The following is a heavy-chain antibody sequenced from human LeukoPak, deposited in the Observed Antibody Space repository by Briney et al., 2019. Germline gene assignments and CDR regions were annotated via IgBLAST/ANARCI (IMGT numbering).Heavy chain of an antibody. CDR3: ARQRCPYWPYCSSTSYDYYYYGMDV. CDR1: GFTFSSYW. Sequence: GALRLSCAASGFTFSSYWMSWVRQAPGKGLEWVANIKQDGSEKYYVDSVKGRFTISRDNAKNSLYLQMNSLRAEDTAVYYCARQRCPYWPYCSSTSYDYYYYGMDVWGQGTTVTVSS. J-gene: IGHJ6*02. D-gene: IGHD2-2*01. V-gene: IGHV3-7*01. CDR2: IKQDGSEK.